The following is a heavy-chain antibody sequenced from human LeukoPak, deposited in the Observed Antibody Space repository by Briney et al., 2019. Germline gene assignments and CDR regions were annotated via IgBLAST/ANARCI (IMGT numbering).Heavy chain of an antibody. J-gene: IGHJ1*01. CDR2: IIPIFGTA. V-gene: IGHV1-69*06. Sequence: GASVKVSCKASGGTFSSYAISWVRQAPGQGLEWMGGIIPIFGTANYAQKFQGRVTITADKSTSTAYMELSSLRSEDTAVYYCASGSYDSSDFEYFHHWGQGTLVTVSS. CDR1: GGTFSSYA. D-gene: IGHD3-22*01. CDR3: ASGSYDSSDFEYFHH.